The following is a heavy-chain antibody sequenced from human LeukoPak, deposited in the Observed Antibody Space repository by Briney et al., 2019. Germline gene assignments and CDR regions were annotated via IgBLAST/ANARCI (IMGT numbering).Heavy chain of an antibody. CDR3: ASPGYSSSWYPSFFDY. Sequence: SETLSLTCTVSGGSISSSSYYWGWIRQPPGKGLEWIGSIYYSGSTYYNPSLKSRVTISVDTSENQFSLKLSSVTAADTAVYYCASPGYSSSWYPSFFDYWGQGTLVTVSS. D-gene: IGHD6-13*01. CDR1: GGSISSSSYY. CDR2: IYYSGST. V-gene: IGHV4-39*01. J-gene: IGHJ4*02.